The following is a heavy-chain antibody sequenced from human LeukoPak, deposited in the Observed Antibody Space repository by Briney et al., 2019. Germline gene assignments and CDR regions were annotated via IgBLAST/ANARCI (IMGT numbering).Heavy chain of an antibody. Sequence: GESLKISCKGSGYTFTSYWIGWVRQMPGKGLEWMGIIYPRDSDTRYSPSFQGQVTISADNSISTAYLQWSSLKASDTTMYYCARPAEGGSGWYWGAFDIWGQGTMVTVSS. CDR2: IYPRDSDT. CDR1: GYTFTSYW. D-gene: IGHD6-19*01. V-gene: IGHV5-51*01. J-gene: IGHJ3*02. CDR3: ARPAEGGSGWYWGAFDI.